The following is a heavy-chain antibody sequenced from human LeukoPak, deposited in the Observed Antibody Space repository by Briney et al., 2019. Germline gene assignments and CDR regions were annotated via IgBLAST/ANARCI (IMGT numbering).Heavy chain of an antibody. CDR3: ARGGAARLHFQN. Sequence: NSSETLSLTCTVSGGSISTYYWNWIRQPPGKGLEWIGYIYHSGSTNHNPSLQSRVTISVDTSKNQFSLNLNSVTAADTAVYYCARGGAARLHFQNWGQGTLVTVSS. CDR1: GGSISTYY. V-gene: IGHV4-59*01. D-gene: IGHD6-6*01. CDR2: IYHSGST. J-gene: IGHJ1*01.